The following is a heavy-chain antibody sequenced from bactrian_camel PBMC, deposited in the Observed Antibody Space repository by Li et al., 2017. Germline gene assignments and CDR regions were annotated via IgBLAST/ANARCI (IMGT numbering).Heavy chain of an antibody. V-gene: IGHV3S1*01. CDR3: AADRMACLRPSVQVAAYNF. CDR1: GYTYNSNC. J-gene: IGHJ4*01. Sequence: QLVESGGGSVQAGGSLRLVCAASGYTYNSNCLGWFRQAPGKEREAVAAVYTRDGTTDYADSVKGRSTISPGNATNTVSLQMNSLKPEDTAMYYCAADRMACLRPSVQVAAYNFWGQGTQVTVS. CDR2: VYTRDGTT.